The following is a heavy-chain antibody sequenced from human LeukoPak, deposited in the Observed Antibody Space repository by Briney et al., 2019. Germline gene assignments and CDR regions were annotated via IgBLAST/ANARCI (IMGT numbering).Heavy chain of an antibody. CDR3: ARDLHYYGSGIFDY. J-gene: IGHJ4*02. CDR1: GGSISSSTYY. CDR2: IYTSGST. D-gene: IGHD3-10*01. Sequence: SETLSLTCTVSGGSISSSTYYWSWIRQPAGKGLEWIGRIYTSGSTNYNPSLKSRVTMSVDTSKNQFSLKLSSVTAADTAVYYCARDLHYYGSGIFDYWGQGTLVTVSS. V-gene: IGHV4-61*02.